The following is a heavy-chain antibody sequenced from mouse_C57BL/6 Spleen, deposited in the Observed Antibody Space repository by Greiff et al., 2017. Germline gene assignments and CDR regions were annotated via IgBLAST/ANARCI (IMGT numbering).Heavy chain of an antibody. CDR2: IDPENGDT. D-gene: IGHD1-1*01. J-gene: IGHJ2*01. CDR1: GFNIKDDY. CDR3: TTVGYASSYPYYFDY. V-gene: IGHV14-4*01. Sequence: VQLQQSGAELVRPGASVKLSCTASGFNIKDDYMHWVKQRPEQGLEWIGWIDPENGDTEYASKFQGKATITADTSSNTAYLQLSSLTSEDTAVYYCTTVGYASSYPYYFDYWGQGTTLTVSS.